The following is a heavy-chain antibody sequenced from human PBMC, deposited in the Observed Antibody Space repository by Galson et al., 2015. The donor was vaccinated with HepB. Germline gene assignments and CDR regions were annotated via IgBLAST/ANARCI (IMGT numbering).Heavy chain of an antibody. Sequence: SLRLSCAASGFTFSSYWMHWVRQAPGKGLVWVSRINNDGSSTSYADSVKGRFTISRDNAKNTLYLQMNSLRAEDTAVYYCARVGAIAAAATRSNWFDPWGQGSLVTVSP. V-gene: IGHV3-74*01. CDR1: GFTFSSYW. CDR2: INNDGSST. CDR3: ARVGAIAAAATRSNWFDP. J-gene: IGHJ5*02. D-gene: IGHD6-13*01.